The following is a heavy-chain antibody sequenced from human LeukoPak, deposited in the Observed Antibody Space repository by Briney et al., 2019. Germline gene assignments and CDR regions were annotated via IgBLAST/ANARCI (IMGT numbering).Heavy chain of an antibody. J-gene: IGHJ5*02. D-gene: IGHD2-2*01. Sequence: GGSLRLSCAASGFTFSSYAMSWVRQAPGKGLEWVSAISGSGGGTYYADSVKGWFTISRDNSKNTLYLQMNSLRAEDTAVYYCAKDSIVVVPAARFDPWGQGTLVTVSS. V-gene: IGHV3-23*01. CDR2: ISGSGGGT. CDR1: GFTFSSYA. CDR3: AKDSIVVVPAARFDP.